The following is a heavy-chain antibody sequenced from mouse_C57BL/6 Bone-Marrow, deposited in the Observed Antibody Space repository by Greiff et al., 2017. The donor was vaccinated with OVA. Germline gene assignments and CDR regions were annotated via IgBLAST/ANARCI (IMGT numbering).Heavy chain of an antibody. V-gene: IGHV1-55*01. D-gene: IGHD1-1*01. Sequence: QVQLQQPGAELVKPGASVKMSCKASGYTFTSYWITWVKQRPGQGLEWIGDIYPGSGSTNYNEKFKSKATLTVDTSSSTTYMQLSSLTSEDSAVYYCARGDYYGSSLFDYWGQGTTLTVSS. J-gene: IGHJ2*01. CDR3: ARGDYYGSSLFDY. CDR1: GYTFTSYW. CDR2: IYPGSGST.